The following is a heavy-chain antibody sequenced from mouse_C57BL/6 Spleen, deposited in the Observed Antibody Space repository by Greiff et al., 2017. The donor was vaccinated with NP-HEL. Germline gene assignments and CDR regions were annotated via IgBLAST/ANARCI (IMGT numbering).Heavy chain of an antibody. V-gene: IGHV1-50*01. Sequence: QVQLQQPGAELVKPGASVKLSCKASGYTFTSYWMQWVKQRPGQGLEWIGEIDPSDSYTNYNQKFKGKATLTVDTSSSTAYMQLSSLTSEDSAVYYCARLHCSGSSTALFAYWGQGTLVTVSA. CDR3: ARLHCSGSSTALFAY. CDR2: IDPSDSYT. D-gene: IGHD1-1*01. J-gene: IGHJ3*01. CDR1: GYTFTSYW.